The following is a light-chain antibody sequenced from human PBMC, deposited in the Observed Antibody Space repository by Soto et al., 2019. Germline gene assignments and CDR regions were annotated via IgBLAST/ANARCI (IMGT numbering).Light chain of an antibody. Sequence: QSALTQPASVSGSPGQSITISCTGTSSDVGSYNLVSWYQQPPGEAPKLMIYEGSKRPSGGSNRFSGSKSGNTASLTISGLQAEDEADYYCCSYAGSDTMRFGGGTQLTVL. J-gene: IGLJ2*01. V-gene: IGLV2-23*01. CDR3: CSYAGSDTMR. CDR2: EGS. CDR1: SSDVGSYNL.